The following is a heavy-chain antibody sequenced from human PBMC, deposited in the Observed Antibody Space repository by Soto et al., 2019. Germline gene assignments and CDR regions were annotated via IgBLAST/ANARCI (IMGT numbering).Heavy chain of an antibody. D-gene: IGHD6-13*01. V-gene: IGHV1-69*06. J-gene: IGHJ4*02. CDR2: IIPIFGTA. Sequence: SSVKVSCKASGGTFSSYAISWVRQAPGQGLEWMGGIIPIFGTANYAQKFQGRVTITADKSTSTAYTELSSLRSEDTAVYYCARYLHSSSPGVIDYWGQATLVTGSS. CDR3: ARYLHSSSPGVIDY. CDR1: GGTFSSYA.